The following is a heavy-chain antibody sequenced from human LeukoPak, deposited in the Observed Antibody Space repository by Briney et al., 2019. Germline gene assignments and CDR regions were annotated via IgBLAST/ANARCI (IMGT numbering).Heavy chain of an antibody. D-gene: IGHD6-19*01. V-gene: IGHV4-39*07. CDR2: IYYSGST. CDR3: ARVIQGYSSGWGGGYYYMDV. Sequence: SETLSLTCTVSGGSISSSSYYWGWIRQPPGKGLEWIGSIYYSGSTYYNPSLKSRVTISVDTSKNQFSLKLSSVTAADTAVYYCARVIQGYSSGWGGGYYYMDVWGKGTTVTISS. J-gene: IGHJ6*03. CDR1: GGSISSSSYY.